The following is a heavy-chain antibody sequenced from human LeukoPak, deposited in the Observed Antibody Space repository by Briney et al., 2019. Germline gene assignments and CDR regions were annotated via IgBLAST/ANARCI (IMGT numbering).Heavy chain of an antibody. D-gene: IGHD3-9*01. CDR3: ARKLVLRYSRVYFDY. Sequence: SETLSLTCAVYGGSFSGYYWSWIRQPPGKGLEWIGEINHSGSTNYNPSLKSRVTISVDTSKNQFSLKLSSVTAADTAVYYCARKLVLRYSRVYFDYWGQGTLVTVSS. CDR1: GGSFSGYY. CDR2: INHSGST. V-gene: IGHV4-34*01. J-gene: IGHJ4*02.